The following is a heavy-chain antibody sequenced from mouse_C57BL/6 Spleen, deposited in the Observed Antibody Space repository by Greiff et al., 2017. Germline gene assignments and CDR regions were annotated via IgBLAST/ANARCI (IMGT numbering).Heavy chain of an antibody. J-gene: IGHJ2*01. Sequence: VQLQQSGPELVKPGASVKMSCKASGYTFTDYNMHWVKQSHGKSLEWIGYINPNNGGTSYNQKFKGKATLTVNKSSSTAYMALRSLTSEDSAVYYCASLYDYDVGYYFDYWGQGTTLTVSS. CDR1: GYTFTDYN. D-gene: IGHD2-4*01. CDR2: INPNNGGT. CDR3: ASLYDYDVGYYFDY. V-gene: IGHV1-22*01.